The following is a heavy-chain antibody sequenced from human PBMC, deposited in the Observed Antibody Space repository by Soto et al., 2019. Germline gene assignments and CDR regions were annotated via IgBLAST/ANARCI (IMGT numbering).Heavy chain of an antibody. Sequence: SVKVSCKASGGTFSSYAISWVRQAPGQGLEWMGGIIPIFGTTNYAQKFQGRVTITRDASTSTAYMELSSLRSEDTALYHCARGGIYFFVSGMDVSGQGTTVTVS. CDR3: ARGGIYFFVSGMDV. D-gene: IGHD1-26*01. V-gene: IGHV1-69*05. CDR1: GGTFSSYA. J-gene: IGHJ6*02. CDR2: IIPIFGTT.